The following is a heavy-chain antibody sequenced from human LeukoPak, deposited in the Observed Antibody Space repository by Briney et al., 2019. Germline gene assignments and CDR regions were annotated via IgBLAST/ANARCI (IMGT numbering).Heavy chain of an antibody. V-gene: IGHV4-34*01. Sequence: SETLSLTCAVYGGSFSGYYWSWIRQPPGKGLEWIGEINHSGSTNYNPSLKSRVTISVDTSKNQFSLKLSSVTAADTAVYYCARAASYDFWSGYYIFGEYYYMDVWGKGTTVTVSS. J-gene: IGHJ6*03. CDR2: INHSGST. CDR3: ARAASYDFWSGYYIFGEYYYMDV. CDR1: GGSFSGYY. D-gene: IGHD3-3*01.